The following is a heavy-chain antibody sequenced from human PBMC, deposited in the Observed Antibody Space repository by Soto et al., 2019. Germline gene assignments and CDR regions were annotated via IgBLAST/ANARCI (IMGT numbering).Heavy chain of an antibody. CDR2: ITHSGAKT. CDR3: ASDVWHYGANPDH. J-gene: IGHJ5*02. Sequence: QVQLVQSGAEVKKPGAAVKVACKTSGFTFTNYWMHWVRQAPGQGLEWMVIITHSGAKTSYGQKFQGRVTMTRDTSTSTVDMEPISLSSEDTPVYYCASDVWHYGANPDHWGQGTVVTVSS. D-gene: IGHD4-17*01. CDR1: GFTFTNYW. V-gene: IGHV1-46*01.